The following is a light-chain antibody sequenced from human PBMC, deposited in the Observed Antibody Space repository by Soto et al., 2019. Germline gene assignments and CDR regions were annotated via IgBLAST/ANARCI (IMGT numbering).Light chain of an antibody. Sequence: EIVLTQSPATLSLSPGERATLSCRASQSVSSYLAWYQQKPGQAPRLLIYDASNRATGIPARFSGSGSGTDFTLTIISLEPEDFAVYYCQHRSNWPLYTFGQGTKLEIK. CDR3: QHRSNWPLYT. V-gene: IGKV3-11*01. J-gene: IGKJ2*01. CDR2: DAS. CDR1: QSVSSY.